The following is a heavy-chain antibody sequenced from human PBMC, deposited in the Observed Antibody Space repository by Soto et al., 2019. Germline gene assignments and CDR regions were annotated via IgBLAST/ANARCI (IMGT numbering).Heavy chain of an antibody. Sequence: QVQLVESGGGVVQPGRSLRLSCAASGFSFSSCAMHWVRQAPGKGLEWGAVISHDGSNKYYADSVKGRFTISRDNSINTLYLQMNSLRAEDTAVYYCARVSIAVAGIAYYFDYWGQGTLVTVSS. J-gene: IGHJ4*02. V-gene: IGHV3-30-3*01. D-gene: IGHD6-19*01. CDR1: GFSFSSCA. CDR3: ARVSIAVAGIAYYFDY. CDR2: ISHDGSNK.